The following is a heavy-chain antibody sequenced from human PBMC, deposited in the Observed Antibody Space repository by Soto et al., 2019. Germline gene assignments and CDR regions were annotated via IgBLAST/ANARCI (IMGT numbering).Heavy chain of an antibody. V-gene: IGHV4-4*02. Sequence: QVQLQESGPGLVKPSGTLSLTCAVSGGSISSSNWWSWVRQPPGKGLEWIGEIYHSGSTNYNPSLKXRXTXSXXKSRNQFSLTLGSVTAADTAVYYCARRWGEGRVDYWGQGTLVTVSS. CDR1: GGSISSSNW. CDR2: IYHSGST. D-gene: IGHD3-10*01. J-gene: IGHJ4*02. CDR3: ARRWGEGRVDY.